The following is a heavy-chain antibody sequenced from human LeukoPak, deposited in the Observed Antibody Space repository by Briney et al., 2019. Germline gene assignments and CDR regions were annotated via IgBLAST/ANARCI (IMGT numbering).Heavy chain of an antibody. V-gene: IGHV4-61*02. Sequence: SETLSLTCTVSGGSISSGSYYWSWIRQPAGKGLEWIGRIYTSGSTNYNPSLKSRVTISVDTSKSQFSLKLSSVTAADTAVYYCARRNNYYMDVWGKGTTVTISS. CDR2: IYTSGST. CDR1: GGSISSGSYY. D-gene: IGHD4-11*01. CDR3: ARRNNYYMDV. J-gene: IGHJ6*03.